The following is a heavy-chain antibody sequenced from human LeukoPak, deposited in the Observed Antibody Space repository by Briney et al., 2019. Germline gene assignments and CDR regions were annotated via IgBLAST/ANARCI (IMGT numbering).Heavy chain of an antibody. CDR3: ARDGTGVYNLVQY. Sequence: ASVKVSCKASGYTFTTYYFHWVRQAPGQGLEWLGWIDPRSGGTNYAQRFQDRVTMTRDTPTSTAYMELSRLRSDDTAVYYCARDGTGVYNLVQYWGQGTLVTVSS. V-gene: IGHV1-2*02. CDR1: GYTFTTYY. J-gene: IGHJ4*02. CDR2: IDPRSGGT. D-gene: IGHD5-24*01.